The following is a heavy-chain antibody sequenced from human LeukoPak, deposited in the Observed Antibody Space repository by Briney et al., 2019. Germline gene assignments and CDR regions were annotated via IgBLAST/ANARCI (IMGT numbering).Heavy chain of an antibody. CDR3: AKDYSKTSYYGSGTYYRPNWFDP. CDR2: GSNK. D-gene: IGHD3-10*01. J-gene: IGHJ5*02. V-gene: IGHV3-30*02. CDR1: GFTXSSYG. Sequence: SLXXXXXASGFTXSSYGMHWVRQAPGKGLEWVAYGSNKYYAYSVKGRFTISRDNSKNTLYLQMNSLRAEDTAVYYCAKDYSKTSYYGSGTYYRPNWFDPWGQGTLVTVSS.